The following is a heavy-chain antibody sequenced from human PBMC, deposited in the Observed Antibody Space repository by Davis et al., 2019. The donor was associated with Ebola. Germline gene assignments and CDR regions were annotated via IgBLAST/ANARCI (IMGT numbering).Heavy chain of an antibody. J-gene: IGHJ6*02. CDR3: ARDAVRGVMSLYYYGMDV. CDR2: INPNSGGT. Sequence: ASVKVSCKASGYTFTGYYMHWVRQAPGQGLEWMGWINPNSGGTNYAQKFQGRVTMTRDTSNSTAYMELSRLRSDDTAVYYCARDAVRGVMSLYYYGMDVWGQGTTVTVSS. CDR1: GYTFTGYY. V-gene: IGHV1-2*02. D-gene: IGHD3-10*01.